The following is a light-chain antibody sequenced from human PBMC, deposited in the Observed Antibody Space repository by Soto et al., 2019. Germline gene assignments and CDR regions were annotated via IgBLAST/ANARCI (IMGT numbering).Light chain of an antibody. J-gene: IGLJ1*01. CDR2: EVY. CDR1: SSDVGGYNY. Sequence: TLTQPPSASGSPGQSVTISCTGTSSDVGGYNYVSWYQQHPGKAPKLIIYEVYKRPSGVPDRFSGSKSGNTAALTVSGLQAEDEADYYCSSYVGTNSYVFGTGTKVTVL. CDR3: SSYVGTNSYV. V-gene: IGLV2-8*01.